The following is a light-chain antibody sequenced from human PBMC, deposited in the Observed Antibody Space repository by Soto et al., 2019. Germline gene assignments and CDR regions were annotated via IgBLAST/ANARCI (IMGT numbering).Light chain of an antibody. CDR3: QQYNNWPPLT. Sequence: EIVMTQSPATLSVSPGERATLSCRARQSDRSNLAWYQQKPGQAPRLLIYGASTRATGIPARFSGSGSGTEFTLTISSLQSEDFAVYYCQQYNNWPPLTFGGGTKVEIK. CDR2: GAS. CDR1: QSDRSN. V-gene: IGKV3-15*01. J-gene: IGKJ4*01.